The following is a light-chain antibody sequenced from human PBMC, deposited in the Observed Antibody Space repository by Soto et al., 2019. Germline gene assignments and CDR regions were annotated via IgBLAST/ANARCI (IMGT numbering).Light chain of an antibody. Sequence: EIVLTQSPAILSVSPGERVTLSCGASQSVATNLAWYQQKPGQAPRLLIYGASSRASGIPARFSGSGSGAEFTLTINSLQSEDFAVYYCQQYNNWPRTFGQGTKVDIK. CDR1: QSVATN. CDR3: QQYNNWPRT. J-gene: IGKJ1*01. CDR2: GAS. V-gene: IGKV3-15*01.